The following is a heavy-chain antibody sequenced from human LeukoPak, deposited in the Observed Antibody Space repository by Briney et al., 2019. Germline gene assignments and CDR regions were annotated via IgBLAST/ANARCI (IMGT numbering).Heavy chain of an antibody. Sequence: GASVKVSCKAFGYTFTSYGISWVRQAPGQGLEWMGWISAYNGNTNYAQKLQGRVTMTTDTSTSTAYMELRSLRSDDTAVYYCARAMGTIVVVPAAYDYWGQGTLVTVSS. CDR3: ARAMGTIVVVPAAYDY. CDR1: GYTFTSYG. D-gene: IGHD2-2*01. CDR2: ISAYNGNT. V-gene: IGHV1-18*01. J-gene: IGHJ4*02.